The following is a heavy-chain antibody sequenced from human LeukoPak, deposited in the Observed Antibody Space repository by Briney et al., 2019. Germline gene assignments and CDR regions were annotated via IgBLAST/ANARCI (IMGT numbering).Heavy chain of an antibody. J-gene: IGHJ3*02. CDR3: ATSWGRGAFDI. CDR2: ISSNGGST. CDR1: RFTFSSYA. D-gene: IGHD3-16*01. Sequence: GGSLRLSCAASRFTFSSYAMHWVRQAPGKGLEYVSAISSNGGSTYYANSVKGRFTISRDNSKNTLYLQMNSLRAEDTAVYYCATSWGRGAFDIWGQGTMVTVSS. V-gene: IGHV3-64*01.